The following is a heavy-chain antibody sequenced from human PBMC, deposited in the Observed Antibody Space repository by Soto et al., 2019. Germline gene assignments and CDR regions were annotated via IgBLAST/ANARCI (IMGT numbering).Heavy chain of an antibody. CDR2: IYYSGST. CDR1: DGSMITYY. Sequence: PSVTLSLTCTVSDGSMITYYWGCFRQPPGKGLECVGYIYYSGSTTYSPSLKSRVIISVVTSKNHFSLKLNSVTAADTAVYYCARLGGYYQAFDQWGQGSLVTVSS. V-gene: IGHV4-59*08. CDR3: ARLGGYYQAFDQ. J-gene: IGHJ4*02. D-gene: IGHD3-22*01.